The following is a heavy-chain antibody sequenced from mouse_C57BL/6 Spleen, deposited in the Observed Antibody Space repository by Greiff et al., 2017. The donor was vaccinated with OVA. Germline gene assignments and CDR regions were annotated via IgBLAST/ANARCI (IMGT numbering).Heavy chain of an antibody. CDR2: IWGGGST. V-gene: IGHV2-9*01. CDR3: AKHTRTGTGAMDY. J-gene: IGHJ4*01. CDR1: GFSLTSYG. D-gene: IGHD4-1*01. Sequence: VKLMESGPGLVAPSQSLSITCTVPGFSLTSYGLDWVRQPPGKGLEWLGVIWGGGSTNYNSALMSRLSISKDNSKSQVFLKMNSLQTDDTAMYYCAKHTRTGTGAMDYWGQGTSVTVSS.